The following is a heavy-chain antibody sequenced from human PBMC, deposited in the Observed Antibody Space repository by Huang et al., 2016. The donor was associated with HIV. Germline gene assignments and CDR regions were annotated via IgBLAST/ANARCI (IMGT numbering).Heavy chain of an antibody. J-gene: IGHJ4*02. CDR2: VYQRGST. D-gene: IGHD6-13*01. CDR1: GDFISSTNYY. CDR3: ASQHIGAAATWF. V-gene: IGHV4-39*01. Sequence: QLQLQESGPGQVKPSETLSLTCTVSGDFISSTNYYWGWIRQSPGKGLEWVGGVYQRGSTNSNPALKSRVTLSVDTSRNQFSLRLNSVTAADTAVYYCASQHIGAAATWFWGRGTQVAVSS.